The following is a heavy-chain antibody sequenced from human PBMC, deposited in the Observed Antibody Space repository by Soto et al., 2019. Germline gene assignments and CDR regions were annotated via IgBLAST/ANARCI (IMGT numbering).Heavy chain of an antibody. CDR2: MNPNTGNT. J-gene: IGHJ4*02. Sequence: QEQLVQSGAEVKKPGASVKVSCKTSGYTFSTYDINWVRQAPGQGLEWMGWMNPNTGNTGYAQKFRGRVTMTRNTSISTAYMELMSLQTEDTAVYFCARRKERSGPNYFDYWGQGTLVTVSS. CDR3: ARRKERSGPNYFDY. CDR1: GYTFSTYD. D-gene: IGHD6-25*01. V-gene: IGHV1-8*01.